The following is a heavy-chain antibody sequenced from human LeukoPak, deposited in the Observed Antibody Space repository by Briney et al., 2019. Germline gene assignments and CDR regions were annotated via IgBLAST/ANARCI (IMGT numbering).Heavy chain of an antibody. CDR3: AKVAVAVDY. V-gene: IGHV3-66*01. J-gene: IGHJ4*02. Sequence: GGSLRLSCAASGFTVSSNYMTWVRQAPGKGLEWVSVLYSGGRTYYTDSVKGRFTVSRDNSKNTLYLQMNSLRAEDTAVYYCAKVAVAVDYWGQGTLVTVSS. CDR1: GFTVSSNY. CDR2: LYSGGRT. D-gene: IGHD6-19*01.